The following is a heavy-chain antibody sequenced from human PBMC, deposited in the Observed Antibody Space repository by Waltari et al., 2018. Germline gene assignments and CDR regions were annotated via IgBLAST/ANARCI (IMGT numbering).Heavy chain of an antibody. V-gene: IGHV3-64D*08. CDR3: VKGKEVSGNEH. CDR1: GFTFKKNA. D-gene: IGHD6-19*01. CDR2: IDSNGATK. Sequence: EVKLVESGGALVQPGRSLTLSCSASGFTFKKNAMHWVRQAPGKGVEYVSTIDSNGATKHYANSVKGRVTISRDNDNDTLFLQMTNLREDDTGVYFCVKGKEVSGNEHWGQGTQVTVS. J-gene: IGHJ4*02.